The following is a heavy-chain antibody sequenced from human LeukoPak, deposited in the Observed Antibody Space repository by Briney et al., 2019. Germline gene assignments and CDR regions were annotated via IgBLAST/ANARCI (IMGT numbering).Heavy chain of an antibody. CDR1: GFTFSSYE. J-gene: IGHJ3*01. Sequence: KPGGSLRLSCAASGFTFSSYEMNWVRQAPGKGPEWISYITGTNSNGLTIYYADSVRGRFTISRDDAKNSLHLQMNNLRAEDTALYYCVRDRFSGVALWFGYDAFDLWGQGTFVTVSS. CDR3: VRDRFSGVALWFGYDAFDL. CDR2: ITGTNSNGLTI. D-gene: IGHD3-10*01. V-gene: IGHV3-48*03.